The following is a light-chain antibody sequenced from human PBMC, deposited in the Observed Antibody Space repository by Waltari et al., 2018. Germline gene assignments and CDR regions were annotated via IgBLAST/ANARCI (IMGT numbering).Light chain of an antibody. J-gene: IGLJ2*01. CDR1: SSDVGGYKS. V-gene: IGLV2-11*01. Sequence: QSALTQPRSVSGSPGQSVTISCTGTSSDVGGYKSVSWYQQHPGKAPKLMIYDVSKRPSGVPDRFSGSKSGNTASLTISGLQAEDEADYYCSSYTSSTTSVIFGGGTKLTVL. CDR3: SSYTSSTTSVI. CDR2: DVS.